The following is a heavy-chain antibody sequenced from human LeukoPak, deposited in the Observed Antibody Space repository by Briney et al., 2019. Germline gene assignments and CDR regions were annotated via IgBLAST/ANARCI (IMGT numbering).Heavy chain of an antibody. J-gene: IGHJ4*02. CDR1: GFTFSSYS. CDR3: AKANDFWSGYYRYFDY. V-gene: IGHV3-21*04. D-gene: IGHD3-3*01. Sequence: GGSLRLSCAASGFTFSSYSMNWVRQAPGKGLEWVSSISSSSSYIYYADSVKGRFTISRDNSKNTLYLQMNSLRAEDTAVYYCAKANDFWSGYYRYFDYWGQGTLVTVSS. CDR2: ISSSSSYI.